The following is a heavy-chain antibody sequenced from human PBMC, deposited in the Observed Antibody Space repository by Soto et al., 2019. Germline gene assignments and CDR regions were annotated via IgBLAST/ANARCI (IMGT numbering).Heavy chain of an antibody. Sequence: PEESLRLSCATSGFSFNDYAMYWVRQAPGQGLEWVAIISSDGHHQFYLDNLRGRFTVSRDNSKNTLYLQMNSLRPEDTAVYYCSRGTYYLQSSGLHADYWGPGTVVTVSS. D-gene: IGHD3-22*01. CDR1: GFSFNDYA. CDR2: ISSDGHHQ. CDR3: SRGTYYLQSSGLHADY. J-gene: IGHJ4*02. V-gene: IGHV3-30*03.